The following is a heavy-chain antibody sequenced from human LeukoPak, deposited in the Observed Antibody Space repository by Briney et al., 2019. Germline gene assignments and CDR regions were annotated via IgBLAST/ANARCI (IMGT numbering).Heavy chain of an antibody. V-gene: IGHV3-30*02. J-gene: IGHJ4*02. CDR2: IRYDGSNK. CDR3: AKDLRATYSLPDY. Sequence: GGSLRLSCAASGFTFSSYGMHWVRQAPGKGLEWVAFIRYDGSNKYYADSVKGRFTISRDNSKNTLYLQMNSLRAEDTAVYYCAKDLRATYSLPDYWGQGTLVTVSS. D-gene: IGHD2/OR15-2a*01. CDR1: GFTFSSYG.